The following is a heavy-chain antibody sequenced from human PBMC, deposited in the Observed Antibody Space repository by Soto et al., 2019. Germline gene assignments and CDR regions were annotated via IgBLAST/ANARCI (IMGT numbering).Heavy chain of an antibody. CDR2: IYHSGST. Sequence: QVQLQESGPGLVKPSGTLSLTCAVSGGSISSSNWWSWVRLPPGKGLEWIGEIYHSGSTNYNPSLKSRVTISVHKSKNQFSLKLSSVTAADTAVYSCARGGDGNEYLQPWGQGTLVTVSS. CDR1: GGSISSSNW. D-gene: IGHD4-17*01. V-gene: IGHV4-4*02. J-gene: IGHJ1*01. CDR3: ARGGDGNEYLQP.